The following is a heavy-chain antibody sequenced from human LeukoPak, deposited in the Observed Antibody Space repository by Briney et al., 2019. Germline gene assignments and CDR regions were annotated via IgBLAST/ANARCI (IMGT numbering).Heavy chain of an antibody. Sequence: PGGSLRLSCAASGFTLSGYSMNWVRQAPGKGLEWVSSIKGRFTISRDNAKKSMYLQMNSLRAEDTAVYYCARVRRSRLAELDYWGQGTLVTVSS. J-gene: IGHJ4*02. CDR1: GFTLSGYS. CDR2: I. D-gene: IGHD1-14*01. V-gene: IGHV3-21*01. CDR3: ARVRRSRLAELDY.